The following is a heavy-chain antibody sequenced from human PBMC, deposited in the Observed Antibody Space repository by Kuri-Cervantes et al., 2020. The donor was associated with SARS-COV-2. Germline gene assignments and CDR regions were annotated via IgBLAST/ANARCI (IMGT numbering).Heavy chain of an antibody. D-gene: IGHD3-3*01. J-gene: IGHJ5*02. CDR2: INHSGST. CDR1: GGSFSGYY. V-gene: IGHV4-34*01. CDR3: ARHSPRLRFLEWSPRRNWFDP. Sequence: SETLSLTCAVYGGSFSGYYWSWIRQPPGKGLEWIGEINHSGSTNYNPSLKSRVTISVDTSKNQFSLKLSSVTAADTAVYYCARHSPRLRFLEWSPRRNWFDPWGQGTLVTVSS.